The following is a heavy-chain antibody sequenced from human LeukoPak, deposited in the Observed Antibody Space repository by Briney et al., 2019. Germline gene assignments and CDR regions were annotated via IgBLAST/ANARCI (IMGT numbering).Heavy chain of an antibody. J-gene: IGHJ6*02. CDR1: GFTFNTYW. CDR3: ARDTPYYYDSSGYPKYGMDV. D-gene: IGHD3-22*01. CDR2: IWYDGSNK. Sequence: GGSLRLSCAASGFTFNTYWMSWVRQAPGKGLEWVAVIWYDGSNKYYADSVKGRFTISRDNSKNTLYLQMNSLRAEDTAVYYCARDTPYYYDSSGYPKYGMDVWGQGTTVTVSS. V-gene: IGHV3-33*08.